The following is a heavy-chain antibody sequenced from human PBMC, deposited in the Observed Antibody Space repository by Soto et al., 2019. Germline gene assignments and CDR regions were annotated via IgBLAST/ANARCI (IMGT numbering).Heavy chain of an antibody. D-gene: IGHD2-15*01. CDR3: ARDAHLQHLSDSVVVATYYYYGTDV. Sequence: GASVKVSCKASGYNFTSYGISWVRQAPGQGLEWMGWISAYNGNTNYAQRFQGRVTMTTDTATSTAYMDLRTLRSGDAAIYYCARDAHLQHLSDSVVVATYYYYGTDVWGQGTTVTVSS. CDR1: GYNFTSYG. J-gene: IGHJ6*02. CDR2: ISAYNGNT. V-gene: IGHV1-18*01.